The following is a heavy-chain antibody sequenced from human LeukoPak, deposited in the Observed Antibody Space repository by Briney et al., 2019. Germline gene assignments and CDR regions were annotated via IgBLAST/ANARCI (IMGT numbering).Heavy chain of an antibody. CDR1: GFTFGDYA. V-gene: IGHV3-49*04. CDR3: STYCSSTSCYYFDY. J-gene: IGHJ4*02. CDR2: IRSKTNGGTT. D-gene: IGHD2-2*01. Sequence: GGSLRLSCTASGFTFGDYAMSWVRQAPGKGLEWVSFIRSKTNGGTTEYAASVKGRFTISRDDSKSIAYLEMNSLNTEDTAVYYCSTYCSSTSCYYFDYWGQGILVTVSS.